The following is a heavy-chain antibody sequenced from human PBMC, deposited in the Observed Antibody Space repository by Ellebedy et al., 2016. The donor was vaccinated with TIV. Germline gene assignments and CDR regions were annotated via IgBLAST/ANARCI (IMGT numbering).Heavy chain of an antibody. D-gene: IGHD6-19*01. CDR2: IKQDGSER. CDR1: GFTVSSNY. CDR3: AGDQGWGVAGTTRFDC. V-gene: IGHV3-7*01. J-gene: IGHJ4*02. Sequence: GESLKISCAASGFTVSSNYMNWVRQAPGKGLEWVASIKQDGSERHYVDSVKGRFTISRDNAKNSLYLQISSLRAEDTAVYYCAGDQGWGVAGTTRFDCWGQGTLVTVSS.